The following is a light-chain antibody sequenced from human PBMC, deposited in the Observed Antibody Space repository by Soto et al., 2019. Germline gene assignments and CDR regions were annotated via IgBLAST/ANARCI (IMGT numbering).Light chain of an antibody. J-gene: IGKJ4*01. CDR1: QSVSSSY. V-gene: IGKV3-20*01. Sequence: EIVLTQSPGTLSLSPGERATLSCRASQSVSSSYLAWYQQKPGQAPRLLIYGASSRATGIPDRFSGSGSGTAFTLTISRLEPEDFAVYYCQWYGSSPTFGGGTKVEIK. CDR2: GAS. CDR3: QWYGSSPT.